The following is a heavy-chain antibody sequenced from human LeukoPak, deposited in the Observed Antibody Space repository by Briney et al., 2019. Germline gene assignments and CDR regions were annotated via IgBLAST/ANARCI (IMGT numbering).Heavy chain of an antibody. Sequence: PSETLSLTCTVSGGSISSSSYYWGWIRQPPGKGLEWIGSIYYSGSTYYNPSLKSRVTISVDTSKNQFSLKLSSVTAADTAVYYCARDLWFGGVDYWGQGTLVTVSS. D-gene: IGHD3-10*01. CDR2: IYYSGST. V-gene: IGHV4-39*07. CDR3: ARDLWFGGVDY. CDR1: GGSISSSSYY. J-gene: IGHJ4*02.